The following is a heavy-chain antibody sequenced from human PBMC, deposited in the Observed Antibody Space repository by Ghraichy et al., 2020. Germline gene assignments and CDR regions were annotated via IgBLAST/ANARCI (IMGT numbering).Heavy chain of an antibody. CDR2: ISGSGGST. CDR1: GFTFSSYA. Sequence: GGSLRLSCAASGFTFSSYAMSWVRQAPGKGLEWVSAISGSGGSTYYADSVKGRFTISRDNSKNTLYLQMNSLRAEDTAVYYCAKDLHDSSGYYYPDPWDAFDIWGQGTMVTVSS. D-gene: IGHD3-22*01. V-gene: IGHV3-23*01. CDR3: AKDLHDSSGYYYPDPWDAFDI. J-gene: IGHJ3*02.